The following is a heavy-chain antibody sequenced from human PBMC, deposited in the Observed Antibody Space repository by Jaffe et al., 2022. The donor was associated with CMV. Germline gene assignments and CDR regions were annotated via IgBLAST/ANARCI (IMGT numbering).Heavy chain of an antibody. J-gene: IGHJ6*03. CDR1: GGSISSYY. Sequence: QVQLQESGPGLVKPSETLSLTCTVSGGSISSYYWSWIRQPPGKGLEWIGYIYYSGSTNYNPSLKSRVTISVDTSKNQFSLKLSSVTAADTAVYYCARGSDRGVIGANYYYYYMDVWGKGTTVTVSS. CDR3: ARGSDRGVIGANYYYYYMDV. D-gene: IGHD3-10*01. CDR2: IYYSGST. V-gene: IGHV4-59*01.